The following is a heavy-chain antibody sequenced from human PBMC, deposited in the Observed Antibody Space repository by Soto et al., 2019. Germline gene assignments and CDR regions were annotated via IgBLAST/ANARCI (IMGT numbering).Heavy chain of an antibody. D-gene: IGHD6-19*01. J-gene: IGHJ6*02. V-gene: IGHV6-1*01. Sequence: RSQTLSLTCALSGDSVSSNSATWNWIRQSPSRGLEWLGRTYYRSKWSNDYAVSVQSRITINPDTSKNQFSLQLKSVTPEDTALYFCARGAGSNYFYYYGIDVWGQGTTVTVSS. CDR1: GDSVSSNSAT. CDR3: ARGAGSNYFYYYGIDV. CDR2: TYYRSKWSN.